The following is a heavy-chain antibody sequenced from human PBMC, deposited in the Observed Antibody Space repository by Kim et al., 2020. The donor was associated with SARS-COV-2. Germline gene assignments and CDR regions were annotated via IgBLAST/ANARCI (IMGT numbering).Heavy chain of an antibody. V-gene: IGHV3-30*18. CDR1: GFTFSSYG. CDR2: ISYDGSNK. D-gene: IGHD2-15*01. J-gene: IGHJ4*02. CDR3: AKDYDCSGGSCLFYYFDY. Sequence: GESLRLSCAVSGFTFSSYGMHWVRQAPGKGLEWVALISYDGSNKYYADSVKGRFAISRDNSKNTLYLQMNSLRAEDTAVYYCAKDYDCSGGSCLFYYFDYWGQGALVTVSS.